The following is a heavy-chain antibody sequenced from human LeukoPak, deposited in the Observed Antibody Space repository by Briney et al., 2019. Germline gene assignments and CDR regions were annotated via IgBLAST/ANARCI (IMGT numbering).Heavy chain of an antibody. CDR2: IYYSGST. CDR1: GGSISSSSYY. Sequence: PETLSLTCTVSGGSISSSSYYWGWIRQPPGKGLEWIGSIYYSGSTYYNPSLKSRVTISVDTSKNQFSLKLNSVTAADTAVYYSARQVLAVAGTAFDYWGQGTLVTVSS. J-gene: IGHJ4*02. CDR3: ARQVLAVAGTAFDY. V-gene: IGHV4-39*01. D-gene: IGHD6-19*01.